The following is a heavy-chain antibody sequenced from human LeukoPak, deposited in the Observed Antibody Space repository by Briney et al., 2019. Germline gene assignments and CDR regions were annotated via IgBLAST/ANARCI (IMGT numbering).Heavy chain of an antibody. V-gene: IGHV3-11*01. Sequence: GGSLRLSCAASEFTFSDYQMNWIRQAPGKGLEWVSYISSSGTVIYYADSVKGRFTISRDNAKNSLYLQMNSLRAEDTALYYCAKGPSLYDSSGYPNYFDYWGQGTLVTVSS. CDR2: ISSSGTVI. J-gene: IGHJ4*02. CDR1: EFTFSDYQ. CDR3: AKGPSLYDSSGYPNYFDY. D-gene: IGHD3-22*01.